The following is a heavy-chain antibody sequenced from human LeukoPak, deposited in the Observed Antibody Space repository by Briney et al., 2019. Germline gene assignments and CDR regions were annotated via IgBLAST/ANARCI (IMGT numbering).Heavy chain of an antibody. V-gene: IGHV3-53*01. CDR3: ARGGGYSSPSYDY. J-gene: IGHJ4*02. Sequence: GGSLRLSCAASGLTVSSNYVTGVRQVPGKGLEWVSVIYSDGSTYYADSVKGRFTISRDNSKNTLYLQMNSLRAEDTAVYYCARGGGYSSPSYDYWGQGTLVTVSS. CDR2: IYSDGST. CDR1: GLTVSSNY. D-gene: IGHD6-13*01.